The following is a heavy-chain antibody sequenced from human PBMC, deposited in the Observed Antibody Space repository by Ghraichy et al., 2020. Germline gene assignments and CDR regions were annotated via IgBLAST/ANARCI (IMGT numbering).Heavy chain of an antibody. CDR1: GGSISSGGYY. CDR3: ARDRSRPPKIDY. J-gene: IGHJ4*02. Sequence: SETLSLTCTVSGGSISSGGYYWSWIRQHPGKGLEWIGYIYYSGSTYYNPSLKSRVTISVDTSKNQFSLKLSSVTAADTAVYYCARDRSRPPKIDYWGQGTLVTVSS. CDR2: IYYSGST. V-gene: IGHV4-31*03.